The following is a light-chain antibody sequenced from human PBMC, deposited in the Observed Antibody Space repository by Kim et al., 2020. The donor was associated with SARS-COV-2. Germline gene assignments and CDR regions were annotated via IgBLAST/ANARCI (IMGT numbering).Light chain of an antibody. V-gene: IGKV1-39*01. Sequence: DIQMTQSPSSLSASMGDRVTITCRASQSIRSNLNWYQQKPGKAPKLLIYGASSLQTGVPSRFSGSGSGTDFTLTVSSLQREDFATYYCQQTYSSPLTFGGGTKVDIK. J-gene: IGKJ4*01. CDR3: QQTYSSPLT. CDR1: QSIRSN. CDR2: GAS.